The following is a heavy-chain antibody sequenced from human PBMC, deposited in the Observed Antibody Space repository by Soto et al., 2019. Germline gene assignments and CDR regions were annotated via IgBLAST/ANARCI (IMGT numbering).Heavy chain of an antibody. CDR1: GGTFSSYT. CDR3: ARESSGSYYYYGMDV. J-gene: IGHJ6*02. CDR2: IIPIFGIA. D-gene: IGHD1-26*01. Sequence: SVKVSCKASGGTFSSYTISWVRQAPGQGLEWMGRIIPIFGIANYAQKFQGRVTITADESTSTAYMGLSSLRSEDTAVYYCARESSGSYYYYGMDVWGQGTTVTVSS. V-gene: IGHV1-69*13.